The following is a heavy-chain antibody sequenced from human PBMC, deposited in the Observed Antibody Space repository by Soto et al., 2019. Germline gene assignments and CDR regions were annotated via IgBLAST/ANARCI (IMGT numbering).Heavy chain of an antibody. CDR1: GHSISSYY. V-gene: IGHV4-59*01. D-gene: IGHD5-18*01. Sequence: SETLSLTCTVSGHSISSYYWSWFRHPPEKGLEWIGYIYYSGSTNYNPSLKSRVTISVDTSKNQCSLKLSSVTAADTAVYYCATVGVDTAMDYYYYYMHVWGKGTTVTVSS. CDR2: IYYSGST. J-gene: IGHJ6*03. CDR3: ATVGVDTAMDYYYYYMHV.